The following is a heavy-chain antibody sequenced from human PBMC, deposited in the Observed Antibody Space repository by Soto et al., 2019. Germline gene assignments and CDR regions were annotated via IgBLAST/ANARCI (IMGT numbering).Heavy chain of an antibody. V-gene: IGHV3-30*18. CDR3: AKTYSTDFYSSSYAFDI. D-gene: IGHD6-13*01. CDR1: GFTFSSYG. CDR2: ISYDGSNK. Sequence: QVQLVESGGGVVQPGRSLRLSCAASGFTFSSYGMHWVRQAPGKGLEWVAVISYDGSNKYYADSVKGRFTISRDNSKNTLYLQMNSLRAEDTVVYYCAKTYSTDFYSSSYAFDIWGKGTMVTVSS. J-gene: IGHJ3*02.